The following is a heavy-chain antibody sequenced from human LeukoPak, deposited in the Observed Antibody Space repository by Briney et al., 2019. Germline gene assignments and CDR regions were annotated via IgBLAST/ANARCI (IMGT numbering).Heavy chain of an antibody. V-gene: IGHV4-34*01. Sequence: SETLSLTCAVYGGSFSGYYWSWIRQPPGKGLEWIGEINHSGSTNYNPSLKSRVTISVDTSKNQFSLKLSSVTAADTAVYYCARGRGIAARNFDYWGQGTLVTVSS. J-gene: IGHJ4*02. D-gene: IGHD6-6*01. CDR2: INHSGST. CDR1: GGSFSGYY. CDR3: ARGRGIAARNFDY.